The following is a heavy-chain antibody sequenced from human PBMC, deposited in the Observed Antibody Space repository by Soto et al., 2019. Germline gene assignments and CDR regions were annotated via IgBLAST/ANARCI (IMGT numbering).Heavy chain of an antibody. CDR1: GGSISSSSYY. Sequence: QLQLQESGPGLVKPSETLSLTCTVSGGSISSSSYYWVWIRQPPGKGLEWIGSIYYSGSTYYNPSLHSRVTISVNTSKNQFSLKLSSVTAADTAVYYCARRIVTGYYRWSVSFDPWGQGTLVTVSS. CDR2: IYYSGST. CDR3: ARRIVTGYYRWSVSFDP. D-gene: IGHD3-9*01. J-gene: IGHJ5*02. V-gene: IGHV4-39*01.